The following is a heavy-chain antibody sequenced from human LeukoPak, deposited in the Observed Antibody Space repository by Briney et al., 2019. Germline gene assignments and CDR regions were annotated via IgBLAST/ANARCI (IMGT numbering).Heavy chain of an antibody. CDR2: IIPIFGTA. D-gene: IGHD2-2*01. CDR3: ARAVPAATIDYYYYYMDV. J-gene: IGHJ6*03. V-gene: IGHV1-69*05. CDR1: GGTFISYA. Sequence: SVKVSCKASGGTFISYAISWVRQAPGQGLEWMGGIIPIFGTANYAQKFQGRVTITTDESTSTAYMELSSLRSEDTAVYYCARAVPAATIDYYYYYMDVWGKGTTVTVSS.